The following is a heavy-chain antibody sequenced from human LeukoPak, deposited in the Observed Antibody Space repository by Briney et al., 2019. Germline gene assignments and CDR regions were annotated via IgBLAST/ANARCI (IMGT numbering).Heavy chain of an antibody. CDR1: GGSINSSSYY. J-gene: IGHJ3*02. CDR2: IYDGGTT. CDR3: ARPYHYDSGSRGTAFDI. D-gene: IGHD3-10*01. Sequence: SETLSLTCTVSGGSINSSSYYWGWIRQPPGKGLEWIASIYDGGTTYYNPTLKSRPTISVDTSKNQFSLKLTSVTAADTAVYYCARPYHYDSGSRGTAFDIWGQGTMVTVSS. V-gene: IGHV4-39*01.